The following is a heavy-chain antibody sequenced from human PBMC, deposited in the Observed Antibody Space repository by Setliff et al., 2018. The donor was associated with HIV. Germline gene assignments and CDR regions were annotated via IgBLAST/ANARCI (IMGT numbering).Heavy chain of an antibody. Sequence: GESLKISCKASGYTFTNYWIGWVRQMPGKGLEWIGVIHPGDFVTRYGPSFQGQVSISVDTSITTAYLYWSSLKASDTAIYYCTRRRRAPGTEDLVAYWGQGTLVTVSS. CDR3: TRRRRAPGTEDLVAY. CDR2: IHPGDFVT. V-gene: IGHV5-51*01. CDR1: GYTFTNYW. J-gene: IGHJ4*02. D-gene: IGHD5-12*01.